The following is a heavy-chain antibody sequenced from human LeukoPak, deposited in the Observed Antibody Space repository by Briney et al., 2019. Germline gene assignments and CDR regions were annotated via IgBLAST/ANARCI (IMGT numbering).Heavy chain of an antibody. CDR2: INHSGST. Sequence: SQTLSLTCTVSGGSISSGGYYWSWIRQPPGKGLEWIGEINHSGSTNYNPSLKSRVTISVDMSKNQFSLKLSSVTAADTAVYYCARGPPAKPGTGYYYGMDVWGQGTTVTVSS. CDR1: GGSISSGGYY. CDR3: ARGPPAKPGTGYYYGMDV. D-gene: IGHD2-2*01. V-gene: IGHV4-30-2*01. J-gene: IGHJ6*02.